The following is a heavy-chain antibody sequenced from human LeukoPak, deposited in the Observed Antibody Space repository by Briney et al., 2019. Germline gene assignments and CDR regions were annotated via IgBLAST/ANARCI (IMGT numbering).Heavy chain of an antibody. CDR2: ISGSGGST. V-gene: IGHV3-23*01. CDR3: ARGNFYSGSGSSPLDY. D-gene: IGHD3-10*01. Sequence: GGSLRLSCAASGFTFSSYAMSWVRQAPGKGLEWVSAISGSGGSTYYADSVKGRFTISRDNSKNTLYLQMNSLGAEDSAVYYCARGNFYSGSGSSPLDYWGQGTLVTVSS. CDR1: GFTFSSYA. J-gene: IGHJ4*02.